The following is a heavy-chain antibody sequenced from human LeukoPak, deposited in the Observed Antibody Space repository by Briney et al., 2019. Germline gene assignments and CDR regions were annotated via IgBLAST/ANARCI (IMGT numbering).Heavy chain of an antibody. CDR1: GFTFSSYG. CDR2: IRYDGSNK. D-gene: IGHD5-18*01. CDR3: AKDFRKDTAMGNWFDP. V-gene: IGHV3-30*02. J-gene: IGHJ5*02. Sequence: QPGGSLRLSCAASGFTFSSYGMHWVRQAPGKGLEWVAFIRYDGSNKYYADSVKGRFTISRDNSKNTLYLQMNILRAEDTAVYYCAKDFRKDTAMGNWFDPWGQGTLVAVSS.